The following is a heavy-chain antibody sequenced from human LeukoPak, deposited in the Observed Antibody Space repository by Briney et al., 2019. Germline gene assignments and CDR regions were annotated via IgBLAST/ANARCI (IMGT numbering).Heavy chain of an antibody. CDR1: AFTFSDYG. Sequence: GRSLRLSCVASAFTFSDYGMHWVRQAPGKGLEWVAIISYDGSKKQHADSVKGRFTISRDNSKKTLYLQMNSLRADDAAVYYCAKDPYNRYFDWTGYFDLWGQGTLVTVSS. CDR2: ISYDGSKK. CDR3: AKDPYNRYFDWTGYFDL. J-gene: IGHJ4*02. D-gene: IGHD3-9*01. V-gene: IGHV3-30*18.